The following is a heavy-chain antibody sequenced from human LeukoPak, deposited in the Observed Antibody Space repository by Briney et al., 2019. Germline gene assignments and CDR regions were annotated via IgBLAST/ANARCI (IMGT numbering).Heavy chain of an antibody. CDR2: ISSSSSYI. D-gene: IGHD6-19*01. J-gene: IGHJ1*01. V-gene: IGHV3-21*01. Sequence: GGSLRLSCAASGFTFSSYWMSWVRQAPGKGLEWVSSISSSSSYIYYADSVKGRFTISRDNAKNSLYLQMNSLRAEDTAVYYCARVVGVAGNQHWGQGTLVTVSS. CDR3: ARVVGVAGNQH. CDR1: GFTFSSYW.